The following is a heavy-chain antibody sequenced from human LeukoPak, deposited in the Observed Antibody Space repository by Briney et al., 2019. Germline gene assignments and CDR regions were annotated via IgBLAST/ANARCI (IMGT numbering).Heavy chain of an antibody. V-gene: IGHV1-2*02. D-gene: IGHD1-7*01. J-gene: IGHJ6*03. CDR1: GYTFTGYY. CDR3: ARDSKGLWNYGLNRYYMDV. Sequence: ASVKVSCEASGYTFTGYYMHWVRQAPGQGLEWMGWINPNSGGTNYAQKFQGRVTMTRDTSISTAYMELSRLRSDDTAVYYCARDSKGLWNYGLNRYYMDVWGKGTTVTVSS. CDR2: INPNSGGT.